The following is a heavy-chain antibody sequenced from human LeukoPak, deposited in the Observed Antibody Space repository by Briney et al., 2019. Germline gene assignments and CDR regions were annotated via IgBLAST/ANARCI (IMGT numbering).Heavy chain of an antibody. J-gene: IGHJ4*02. V-gene: IGHV4-30-2*02. CDR2: IYHSGST. CDR3: ASDRRGNDYDHDN. CDR1: GGSISSGGYS. D-gene: IGHD3-22*01. Sequence: SQTLSLTCAVSGGSISSGGYSWGWIRPPPGKGLEWIGYIYHSGSTYYNPSLKSRVTISVGTPKNQVCLKLSPVTAADTAVYYCASDRRGNDYDHDNWGQGTLVTVSS.